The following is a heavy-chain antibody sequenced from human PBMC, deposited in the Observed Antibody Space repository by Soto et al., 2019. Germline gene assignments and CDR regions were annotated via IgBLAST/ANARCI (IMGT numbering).Heavy chain of an antibody. V-gene: IGHV3-7*01. CDR3: SRTLDS. CDR1: GFSFSRFW. J-gene: IGHJ4*02. Sequence: PGGSLRLSCAASGFSFSRFWMDWVRQAPGKGLEWVANINPDGTEQHYVDSVKGRFTISRDNARNSLYLQMSGLTAEDSALYYCSRTLDSWGQGTRVTVSS. CDR2: INPDGTEQ.